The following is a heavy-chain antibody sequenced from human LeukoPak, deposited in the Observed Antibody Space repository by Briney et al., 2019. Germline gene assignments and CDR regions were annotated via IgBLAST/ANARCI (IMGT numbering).Heavy chain of an antibody. D-gene: IGHD2-2*01. CDR1: GFTFRSYG. CDR3: AKDQEDIVVVPAATPFDY. Sequence: GGSLRLSCAASGFTFRSYGMHWVRQAPGKGLEWVAYIRYDGSNKYYADSVKGRFTISRDNSKNTLYLQMNSLRAEDTAVYYCAKDQEDIVVVPAATPFDYWGQGTLVTVSS. CDR2: IRYDGSNK. V-gene: IGHV3-30*02. J-gene: IGHJ4*02.